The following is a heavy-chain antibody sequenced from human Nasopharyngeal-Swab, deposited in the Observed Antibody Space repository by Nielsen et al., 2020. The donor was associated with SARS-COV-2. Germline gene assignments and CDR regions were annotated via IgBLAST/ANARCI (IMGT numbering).Heavy chain of an antibody. D-gene: IGHD6-13*01. J-gene: IGHJ6*02. Sequence: ASVKVSCKASGYTFTSYGISWVRQAPGQGLEWMGWISAYNGNTNYAQKLQGRVTMTTDTSTSTAYMELRSLRSEDTAVYYCATDLAAAGKYYYYYYGMDVWGQGTTVTVSS. CDR3: ATDLAAAGKYYYYYYGMDV. CDR2: ISAYNGNT. CDR1: GYTFTSYG. V-gene: IGHV1-18*01.